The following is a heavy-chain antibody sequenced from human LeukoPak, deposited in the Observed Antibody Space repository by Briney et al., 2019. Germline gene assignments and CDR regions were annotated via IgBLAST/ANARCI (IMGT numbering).Heavy chain of an antibody. CDR1: GGSFSGYY. J-gene: IGHJ6*03. CDR3: ARHVKAMVRGVITSYYYYYYMDV. V-gene: IGHV4-34*01. Sequence: PSETLSLTCAVYGGSFSGYYWSWIRQPPGKGLEWIGEINHSGSTNYNPSLKSRVTISVDTSKNQFSLKLSSETAADTAVYYCARHVKAMVRGVITSYYYYYYMDVWGKGTTVTISS. D-gene: IGHD3-10*01. CDR2: INHSGST.